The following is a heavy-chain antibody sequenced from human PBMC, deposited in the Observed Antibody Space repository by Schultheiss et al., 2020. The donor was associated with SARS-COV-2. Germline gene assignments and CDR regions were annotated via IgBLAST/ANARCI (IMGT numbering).Heavy chain of an antibody. CDR3: AKDPHDYSNYLNWFDP. D-gene: IGHD4-11*01. CDR2: ISGSGGST. V-gene: IGHV3-23*01. Sequence: GGSLRLSCAASGFTFSSYWMHWVRQAPGKGLVWVSAISGSGGSTYYADSVKGRFTISRDNSKNTLYLQMNSLRAEDTAVYYCAKDPHDYSNYLNWFDPWGQGTLVTVSS. CDR1: GFTFSSYW. J-gene: IGHJ5*02.